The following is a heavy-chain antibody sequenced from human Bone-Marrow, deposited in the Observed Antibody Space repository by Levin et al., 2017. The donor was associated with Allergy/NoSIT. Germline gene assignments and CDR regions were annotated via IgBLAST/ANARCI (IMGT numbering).Heavy chain of an antibody. CDR3: ARGVAADF. J-gene: IGHJ4*02. V-gene: IGHV3-74*01. D-gene: IGHD6-19*01. Sequence: QPGGSLRLSCVASGFTFSNHWMHWVRQDPGKGLMWVARINVNGKTTTYADTVRGRFTISRDNSKNTLYLQMNSLRAEDTAVYYCARGVAADFWGQGIAVTVSS. CDR2: INVNGKTT. CDR1: GFTFSNHW.